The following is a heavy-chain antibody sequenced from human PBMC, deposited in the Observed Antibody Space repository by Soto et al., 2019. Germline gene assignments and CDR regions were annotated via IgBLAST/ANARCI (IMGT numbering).Heavy chain of an antibody. V-gene: IGHV3-15*01. J-gene: IGHJ6*02. Sequence: PGGSLRLSCTGTGFSFTNAWMSWVRQAPGKGLEWVGRIKNKVDGGTTDYAAPVKGRFSISRDDSKDTLFLQMNSLKAEDTAVYYCTSGEGHCSSTNCYFSLNYYGRDVWGQGTAVTVSS. D-gene: IGHD2-2*01. CDR3: TSGEGHCSSTNCYFSLNYYGRDV. CDR2: IKNKVDGGTT. CDR1: GFSFTNAW.